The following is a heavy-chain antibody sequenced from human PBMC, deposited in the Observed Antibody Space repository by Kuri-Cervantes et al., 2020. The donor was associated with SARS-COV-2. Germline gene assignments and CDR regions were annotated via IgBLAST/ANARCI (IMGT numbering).Heavy chain of an antibody. D-gene: IGHD6-19*01. CDR1: GFTFSSYD. CDR2: ISSSGSHI. CDR3: AREISVAGSRHFDL. V-gene: IGHV3-21*01. Sequence: GESLKISCAASGFTFSSYDMHWVRQATGKGLEWVSSISSSGSHIYYADLVEDRFTVSRDNAKNSLYLQLGSLRGEDTAVYYCAREISVAGSRHFDLWGQGALVTVSS. J-gene: IGHJ4*02.